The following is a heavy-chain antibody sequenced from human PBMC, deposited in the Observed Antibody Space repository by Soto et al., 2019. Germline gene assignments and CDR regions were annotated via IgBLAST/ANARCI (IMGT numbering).Heavy chain of an antibody. V-gene: IGHV3-73*01. CDR1: GFTFSGSA. D-gene: IGHD5-18*01. CDR2: IRSKANSYAT. Sequence: GGSLRLSCAASGFTFSGSAMHWVRQASGKGLEWVGRIRSKANSYATAYAASVKGRFTISRDDSKNTAYLQMNSLKTEDTAVYYCTRHAGDTAMVTPLDYWGQGALVTVSS. J-gene: IGHJ4*02. CDR3: TRHAGDTAMVTPLDY.